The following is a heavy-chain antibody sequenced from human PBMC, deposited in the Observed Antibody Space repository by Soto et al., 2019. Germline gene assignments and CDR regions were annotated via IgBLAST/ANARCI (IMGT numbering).Heavy chain of an antibody. D-gene: IGHD3-22*01. CDR1: GFTFSSYG. CDR2: IWYDGSNK. CDR3: AREYLSYYDSSGYYYHSPRAFFDY. Sequence: GGSLRLSCAASGFTFSSYGMHWVRQAPGKGLEWVAVIWYDGSNKYYADSVKGRFTISRDNSKNTLYLQMNSLRAEDTAVYYCAREYLSYYDSSGYYYHSPRAFFDYWGQGALVTVSS. J-gene: IGHJ4*02. V-gene: IGHV3-33*01.